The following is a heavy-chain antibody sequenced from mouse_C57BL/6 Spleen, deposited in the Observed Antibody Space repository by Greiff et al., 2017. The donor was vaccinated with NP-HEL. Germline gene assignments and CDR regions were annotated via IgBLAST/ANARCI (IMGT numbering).Heavy chain of an antibody. J-gene: IGHJ3*01. D-gene: IGHD1-1*01. V-gene: IGHV1-61*01. Sequence: QVHVKQPGAELVRPGSSVKLSCKASGYTFTSYWMDWVKQRPGQGLEWIGNIYPSDSETHYNQKFKDKATLTVDKSSSTAYMQLSSLTSEDSAVYYCARGDYYGSSYGFAYWGQGTLVTVSA. CDR3: ARGDYYGSSYGFAY. CDR2: IYPSDSET. CDR1: GYTFTSYW.